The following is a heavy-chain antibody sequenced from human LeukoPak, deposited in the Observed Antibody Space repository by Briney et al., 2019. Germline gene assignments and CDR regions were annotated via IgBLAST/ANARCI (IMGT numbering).Heavy chain of an antibody. J-gene: IGHJ5*02. CDR2: IIPIFGTA. D-gene: IGHD1-7*01. Sequence: SVKVSCKASGRTFSSYAISWVRQAPGQGLEWMGGIIPIFGTANYAQKFQGRVTITTDESTSTAYMELSSLRSEDTAVYYCAREDWNYTLHWFDPWGQGTLVTVSS. CDR1: GRTFSSYA. CDR3: AREDWNYTLHWFDP. V-gene: IGHV1-69*05.